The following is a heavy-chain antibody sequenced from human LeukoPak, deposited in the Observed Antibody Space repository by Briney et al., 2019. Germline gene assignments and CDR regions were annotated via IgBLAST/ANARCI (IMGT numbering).Heavy chain of an antibody. CDR1: GFTFSSYW. CDR3: ARSQRGDY. CDR2: INSDGSST. J-gene: IGHJ4*02. V-gene: IGHV3-74*01. D-gene: IGHD2-2*01. Sequence: GGSLRLSCAASGFTFSSYWMHWVRQAPGKGPVWVSRINSDGSSTAYADSVKGRFTISRDNAKNTLYLQMNSLRAEDTAVYYCARSQRGDYWGQGTLVTVSS.